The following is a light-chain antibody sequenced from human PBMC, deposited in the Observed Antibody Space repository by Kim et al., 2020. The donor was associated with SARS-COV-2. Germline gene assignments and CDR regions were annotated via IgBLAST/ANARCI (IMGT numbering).Light chain of an antibody. J-gene: IGLJ1*01. V-gene: IGLV2-14*03. CDR3: SSYTSTTPFV. Sequence: HSLTISCTGTSSDVSGYNYVAWYQQHPGKAPKLMIYDVSKRPPGVSTRFSGSKSVNTASLTISGLQAKDEADYYCSSYTSTTPFVFGTGTKVTVL. CDR1: SSDVSGYNY. CDR2: DVS.